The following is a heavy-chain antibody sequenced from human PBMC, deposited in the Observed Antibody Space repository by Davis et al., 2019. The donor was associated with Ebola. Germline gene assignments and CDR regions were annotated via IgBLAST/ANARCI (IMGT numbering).Heavy chain of an antibody. J-gene: IGHJ6*02. Sequence: TLSLTCTVSGGSISSGDYYWSWIRQPPGKGLEWIGYIYYSGSTYYNPSLKSRVTISVDTSKNQFSLKLSSVTAADTAVYYCAREVWVPAASKYGMDVWGQGTTVTVSS. V-gene: IGHV4-30-4*01. D-gene: IGHD2-2*01. CDR1: GGSISSGDYY. CDR3: AREVWVPAASKYGMDV. CDR2: IYYSGST.